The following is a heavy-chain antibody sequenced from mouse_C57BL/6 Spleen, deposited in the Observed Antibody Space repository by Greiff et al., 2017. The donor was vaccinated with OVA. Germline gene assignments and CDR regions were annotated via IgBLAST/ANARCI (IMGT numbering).Heavy chain of an antibody. D-gene: IGHD1-1*01. Sequence: EVKLQESGPGLAKPSQTLSLTCSVTGYSITSDYWNWIRKFPGNKLEYMGYISYSGSTYYNPSLKRRISITRDTSKNQYYLQLNSVTTEDTATYYCARFHDYGSGDWYFDVWGTGTTVTVSS. CDR2: ISYSGST. CDR1: GYSITSDY. CDR3: ARFHDYGSGDWYFDV. V-gene: IGHV3-8*01. J-gene: IGHJ1*03.